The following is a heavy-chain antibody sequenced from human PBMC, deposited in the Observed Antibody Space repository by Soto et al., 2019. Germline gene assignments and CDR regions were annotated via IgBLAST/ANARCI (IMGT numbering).Heavy chain of an antibody. Sequence: ETLSLTCSVSGGSITNYYWNWIRQPPGKGLEWIGHIFYSGNTNYSPSLKSRVTISVDLSKNHFSLKFNSVTAADTAVYYCARQSSTTVVTTAHFDYWGQGALVTLSS. CDR2: IFYSGNT. CDR1: GGSITNYY. D-gene: IGHD4-17*01. CDR3: ARQSSTTVVTTAHFDY. J-gene: IGHJ4*02. V-gene: IGHV4-59*08.